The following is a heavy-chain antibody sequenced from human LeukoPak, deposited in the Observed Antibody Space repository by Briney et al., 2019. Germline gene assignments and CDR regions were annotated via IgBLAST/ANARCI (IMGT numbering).Heavy chain of an antibody. J-gene: IGHJ4*02. CDR1: GFTFSTYA. Sequence: QTGGPLRLSCAASGFTFSTYAMSWVRQAPGKGLEWVSGISGSGGSTYYADSVKGRFTISRDNSKNTLYLQMNSLRAEDTAVYYCARSRGPNTFGGVHDYWGQGTLVTVSS. D-gene: IGHD3-16*01. CDR3: ARSRGPNTFGGVHDY. CDR2: ISGSGGST. V-gene: IGHV3-23*01.